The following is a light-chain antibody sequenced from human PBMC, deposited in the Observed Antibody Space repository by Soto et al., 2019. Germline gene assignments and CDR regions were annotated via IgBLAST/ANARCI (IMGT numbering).Light chain of an antibody. CDR1: SSDVGSYNL. J-gene: IGLJ3*02. CDR2: EGS. CDR3: CSYAGSSTFV. V-gene: IGLV2-23*03. Sequence: QSALTQPASVSGSPGQSITISCTGTSSDVGSYNLVSWYQRHPGKAPKVMIYEGSKRPSGVSNRFSGSKSGNTASLTISGLQAEDEADYYCCSYAGSSTFVFGGGTKLTVL.